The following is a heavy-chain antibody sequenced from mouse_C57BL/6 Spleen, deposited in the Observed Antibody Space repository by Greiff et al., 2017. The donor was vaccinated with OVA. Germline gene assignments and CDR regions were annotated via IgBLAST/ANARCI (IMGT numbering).Heavy chain of an antibody. J-gene: IGHJ4*01. CDR1: GFSLTSYG. CDR3: ANLLLRNYAIDY. D-gene: IGHD1-1*01. CDR2: IWGDGGT. V-gene: IGHV2-3*01. Sequence: QVQLKQSGPGLVAPSQCLSITCTVSGFSLTSYGVSWVRQPPGKGLEWLGGIWGDGGTNDHSALISRLSISKDNSKSQVFLQLNSLQTDDTATYYCANLLLRNYAIDYWGQGTSVTVSS.